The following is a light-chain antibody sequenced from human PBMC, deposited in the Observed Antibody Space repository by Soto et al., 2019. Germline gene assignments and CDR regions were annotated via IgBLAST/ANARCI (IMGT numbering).Light chain of an antibody. V-gene: IGLV2-14*01. CDR2: DVS. Sequence: QSVLTQPASVSGSPGQSITISCTGTSSDVGGHNYVSWYQQHPGKAPKVMIYDVSDRPSGVSNRFSGSKSGNTASLTISGLQAEDEGDYYCSSYTSSSTMVFGRGTKLTVL. CDR1: SSDVGGHNY. CDR3: SSYTSSSTMV. J-gene: IGLJ2*01.